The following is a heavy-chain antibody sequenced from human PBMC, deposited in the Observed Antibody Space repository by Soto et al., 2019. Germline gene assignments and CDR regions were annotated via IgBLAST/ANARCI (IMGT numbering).Heavy chain of an antibody. CDR3: AEVLAAGVTGDY. CDR1: GGSFSGYY. J-gene: IGHJ4*02. Sequence: QVQLQQWGAGLLKPSETLSLTCAVYGGSFSGYYWSWIRQPPGKGLEWIGEINHSGSTNYNPSLKSRVTISVDTSKNQFSLRLSAVTAADTAVYYCAEVLAAGVTGDYWGQGTLVTVSS. V-gene: IGHV4-34*01. CDR2: INHSGST. D-gene: IGHD6-13*01.